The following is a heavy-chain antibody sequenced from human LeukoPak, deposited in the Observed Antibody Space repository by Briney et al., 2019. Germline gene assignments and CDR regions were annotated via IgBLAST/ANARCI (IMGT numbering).Heavy chain of an antibody. CDR2: ISSISSYI. Sequence: GGSLRLSCAASVFTFTTYSVNWVRQAPGKGLEWVSSISSISSYIYYADSVKGRFTISRDNAKNSLYLQMNTLTAENTALYYCARDSYDSSGYPSFGYWGQGTLVTVSS. CDR1: VFTFTTYS. CDR3: ARDSYDSSGYPSFGY. J-gene: IGHJ4*02. V-gene: IGHV3-21*01. D-gene: IGHD3-22*01.